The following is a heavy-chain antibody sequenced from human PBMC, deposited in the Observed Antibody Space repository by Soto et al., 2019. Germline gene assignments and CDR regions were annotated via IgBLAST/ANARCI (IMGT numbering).Heavy chain of an antibody. CDR3: ASVMLRFSYGIDV. J-gene: IGHJ6*02. Sequence: PGGSLRLSCAASGLSFSSYEMHWVRQAPGKGLEWVSYISKSGSVIYYTDSVKGRFTISRDNAKNLPYLEMNSLRAEDTAVYFCASVMLRFSYGIDVWGQGTTVTVS. CDR1: GLSFSSYE. CDR2: ISKSGSVI. V-gene: IGHV3-48*03. D-gene: IGHD3-3*01.